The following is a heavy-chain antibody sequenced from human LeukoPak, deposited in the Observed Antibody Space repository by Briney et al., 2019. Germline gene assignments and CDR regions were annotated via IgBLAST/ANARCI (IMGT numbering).Heavy chain of an antibody. V-gene: IGHV6-1*01. CDR2: TYYDSQWYR. CDR3: ARNYYGSGSYYTLDS. CDR1: GDSVSSNKAA. J-gene: IGHJ4*02. Sequence: SQTLSLTCTISGDSVSSNKAAWNWIRQSPSRGLEWLGRTYYDSQWYRDYAVSVKSRMTVNPDTSKNRFSLHLNSVTPEDTAVYYCARNYYGSGSYYTLDSWGQGTLVTVSS. D-gene: IGHD3-10*01.